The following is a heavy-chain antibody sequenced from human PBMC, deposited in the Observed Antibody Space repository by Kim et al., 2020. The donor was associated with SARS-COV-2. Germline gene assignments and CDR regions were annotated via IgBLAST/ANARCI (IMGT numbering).Heavy chain of an antibody. Sequence: GGSLRLSCAASGFTFSSYSMNWVRQAPGKGLEWVSSISSSSSYIYYADSVKGRFTISRHNAKNSLYLQMNSLRAEDTAVYYCARFGELNYYYYGMDGWGQGTTVTVSS. CDR3: ARFGELNYYYYGMDG. D-gene: IGHD3-10*01. J-gene: IGHJ6*02. V-gene: IGHV3-21*01. CDR2: ISSSSSYI. CDR1: GFTFSSYS.